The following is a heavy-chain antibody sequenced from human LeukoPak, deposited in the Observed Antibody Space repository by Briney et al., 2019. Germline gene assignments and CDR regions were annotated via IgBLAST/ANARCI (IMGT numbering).Heavy chain of an antibody. V-gene: IGHV3-43D*03. CDR2: ITWDGGST. CDR1: GFTFGEYG. CDR3: AKDIAAAPGP. Sequence: PGGSLRLSCVGSGFTFGEYGMHWVRQVPGKGLEGVSHITWDGGSTYYAGSVKGRFTISRDNSKNSLYLQMNSLRAEDTAVYYCAKDIAAAPGPWGQGTLVTVSS. D-gene: IGHD6-13*01. J-gene: IGHJ5*02.